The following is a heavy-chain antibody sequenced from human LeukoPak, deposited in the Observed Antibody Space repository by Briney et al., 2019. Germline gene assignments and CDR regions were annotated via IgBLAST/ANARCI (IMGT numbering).Heavy chain of an antibody. V-gene: IGHV3-20*04. CDR1: GFTFDDYG. D-gene: IGHD5-18*01. J-gene: IGHJ4*02. CDR3: ARGAEVQLWSYYFDY. Sequence: PGGSLRLSCAASGFTFDDYGMSWVRQAPGKGLEWVSGINWNGGSTGYADSVKGRFTISRDNAKNSLYLQMNSLRAKNTALYFCARGAEVQLWSYYFDYWGQGTLVTVSS. CDR2: INWNGGST.